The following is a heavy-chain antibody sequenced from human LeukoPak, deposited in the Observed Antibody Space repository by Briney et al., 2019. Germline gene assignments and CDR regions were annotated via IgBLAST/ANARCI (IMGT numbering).Heavy chain of an antibody. CDR1: GGTFSSYA. D-gene: IGHD5-24*01. CDR2: INPNSGGT. Sequence: ASVKVSCKASGGTFSSYAISWVRQAPGQGLEWMGRINPNSGGTNYAQKFQGRVTMTRDTSISTAYMELSRLRSDDTAVYYCARGGRWLQFTGYWGQGTLVTVSS. V-gene: IGHV1-2*06. CDR3: ARGGRWLQFTGY. J-gene: IGHJ4*02.